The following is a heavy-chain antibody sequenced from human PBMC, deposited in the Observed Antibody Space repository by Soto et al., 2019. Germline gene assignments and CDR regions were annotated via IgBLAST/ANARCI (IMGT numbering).Heavy chain of an antibody. Sequence: ASVKVSCKASGYTFTSYGISWVRQAPGQGLEWMGWISAYNGNTNYAQKLQGRVTMTTDTSTSTAYMELRSLRSDDTAVYYCARASSRYYDSSGYYAYGGQGTLVTVSS. V-gene: IGHV1-18*01. CDR1: GYTFTSYG. CDR2: ISAYNGNT. J-gene: IGHJ4*02. CDR3: ARASSRYYDSSGYYAY. D-gene: IGHD3-22*01.